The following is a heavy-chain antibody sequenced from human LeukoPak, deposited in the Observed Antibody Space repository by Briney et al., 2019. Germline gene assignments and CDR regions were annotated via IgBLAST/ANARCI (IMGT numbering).Heavy chain of an antibody. CDR2: IKQDGSEK. D-gene: IGHD6-19*01. CDR1: GFTFSSYW. V-gene: IGHV3-7*01. Sequence: PGGSLRLSCAASGFTFSSYWMSWVRQAPGKGLEWVANIKQDGSEKYYVDSVKGRFTISRDNAKNSLYLQMNSLRAEDTAVYYCAREQQWLVSRLFDYWGQGTLVTVSS. J-gene: IGHJ4*02. CDR3: AREQQWLVSRLFDY.